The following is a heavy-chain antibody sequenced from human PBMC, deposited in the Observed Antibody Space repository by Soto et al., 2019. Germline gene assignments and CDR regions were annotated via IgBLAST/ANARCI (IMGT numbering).Heavy chain of an antibody. CDR3: ARDRLAAGPTRYYYYYYGMDV. J-gene: IGHJ6*02. CDR2: IWYDGSNK. Sequence: QVQLVESGGGVVQPGRSLRLSCAASGFTFSSYGMHWVRQAPGKGLEWVAVIWYDGSNKYYADSVKGRFTISRDNSKNTLYLQMNSLRAEDTAVYYCARDRLAAGPTRYYYYYYGMDVWGQGTTVTVSS. CDR1: GFTFSSYG. V-gene: IGHV3-33*01. D-gene: IGHD6-6*01.